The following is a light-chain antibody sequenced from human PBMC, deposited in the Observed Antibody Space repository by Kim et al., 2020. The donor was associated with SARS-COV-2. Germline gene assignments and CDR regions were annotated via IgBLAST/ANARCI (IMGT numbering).Light chain of an antibody. CDR2: GAS. V-gene: IGKV1-39*01. CDR1: QRISNH. Sequence: SSSVRHRNTNTCRASQRISNHLNWYQHKPGRAPKLLISGASTLQSRIPSRFSGHRSGTDITLTITGLQPEDFATFYCQQTYSNPPTFGQGTKLEI. J-gene: IGKJ2*01. CDR3: QQTYSNPPT.